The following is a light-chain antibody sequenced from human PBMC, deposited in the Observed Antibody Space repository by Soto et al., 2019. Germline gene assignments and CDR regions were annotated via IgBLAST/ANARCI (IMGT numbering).Light chain of an antibody. V-gene: IGKV3-20*01. CDR2: GAS. CDR1: QSITGDY. J-gene: IGKJ2*01. Sequence: DMVWTQSPGTLSLSPGERATLSCRARQSITGDYLAWYQQKPDQAPRLLIYGASSRATCIPDRFSGSVSGTDFTFIISLREPEGFAMYHCHQYGGFPHPFGQGTKLQTK. CDR3: HQYGGFPHP.